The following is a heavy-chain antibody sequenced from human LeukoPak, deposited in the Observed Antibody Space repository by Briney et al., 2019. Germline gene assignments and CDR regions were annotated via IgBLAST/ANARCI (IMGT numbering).Heavy chain of an antibody. CDR1: GYTFSSYD. CDR3: ATIAARYYYMDV. Sequence: GASVKVSCKASGYTFSSYDVNWVRQATGQGLEWMGWMNPSSGNTGYAQKFQGRVTIIRNTSISTAYMELSSLRSEDTAVYYCATIAARYYYMDVWGKGTTVTVSS. D-gene: IGHD6-25*01. J-gene: IGHJ6*03. CDR2: MNPSSGNT. V-gene: IGHV1-8*01.